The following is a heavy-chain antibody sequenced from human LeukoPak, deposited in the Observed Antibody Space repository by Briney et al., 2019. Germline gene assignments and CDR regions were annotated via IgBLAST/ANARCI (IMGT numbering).Heavy chain of an antibody. D-gene: IGHD3-16*01. Sequence: GGSLRLSCAAPGLTISSYWMSWVRQAPGKGLEWVANIKEAGSEKYYVDSVKGRFTISRDNAKKSLYLQMNRLRAEDTAVYYCEAFYYDESGWGDASDMWGQGTMVTVSS. CDR1: GLTISSYW. CDR3: EAFYYDESGWGDASDM. V-gene: IGHV3-7*01. J-gene: IGHJ3*02. CDR2: IKEAGSEK.